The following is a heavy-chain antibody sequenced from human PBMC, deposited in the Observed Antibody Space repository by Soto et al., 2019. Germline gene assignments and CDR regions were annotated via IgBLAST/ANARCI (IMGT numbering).Heavy chain of an antibody. CDR1: GFTFSSYA. V-gene: IGHV3-23*01. D-gene: IGHD3-10*01. Sequence: EVQLLESGGGLVQPGGPLRLSCAASGFTFSSYAMSWVRQAPGKGLEWVSAISGSGGSTYYADSVKGRFTISRDNSKNTLYLQMNSLRAEDTAVYYCAKGRVLLWFGELLGSDAFDIWGQGTMVTVSS. J-gene: IGHJ3*02. CDR2: ISGSGGST. CDR3: AKGRVLLWFGELLGSDAFDI.